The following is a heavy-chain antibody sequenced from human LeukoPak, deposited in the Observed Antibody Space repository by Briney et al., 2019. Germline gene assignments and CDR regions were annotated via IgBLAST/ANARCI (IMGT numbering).Heavy chain of an antibody. CDR3: ARPYCSSTSCYNY. CDR2: ISSSSSYI. D-gene: IGHD2-2*02. CDR1: GFTFSSYS. V-gene: IGHV3-21*01. J-gene: IGHJ4*02. Sequence: KPGGSLRLSCAASGFTFSSYSMNWVRQAPGKGLEWVSSISSSSSYIYHADSVKGRFTISRDNAKNSLYLQMNSLRAEDTAVYYCARPYCSSTSCYNYWGQGTLVTVSS.